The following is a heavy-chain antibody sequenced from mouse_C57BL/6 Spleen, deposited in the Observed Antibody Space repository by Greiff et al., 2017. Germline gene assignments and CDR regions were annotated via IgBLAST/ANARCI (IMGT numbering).Heavy chain of an antibody. V-gene: IGHV1-76*01. CDR3: ARSKRGQTLYYAMDY. J-gene: IGHJ4*01. CDR2: IYPGSGNT. Sequence: QVQLKQSGAELVRPGASVKLSCKASGYTFTDYYINWVKQRPGQGLEWIARIYPGSGNTYYNEKFKGKATLTAEKSSSTAYMQLSSLTSEDSAVYFCARSKRGQTLYYAMDYWGQGTSVTVSS. CDR1: GYTFTDYY.